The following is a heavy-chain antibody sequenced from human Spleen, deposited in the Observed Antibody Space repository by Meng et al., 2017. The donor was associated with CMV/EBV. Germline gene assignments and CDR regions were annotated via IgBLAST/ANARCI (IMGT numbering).Heavy chain of an antibody. Sequence: GESLKISCAVSGFTFSSYAMNWVRQAPGKGLEWVSSITSSGSTIDYADSVKGRFTISRDNAKNSLYLQMNSLRAEDTAVYYCARGEYSSSNDYWGQGTLVTVSS. V-gene: IGHV3-48*03. CDR2: ITSSGSTI. D-gene: IGHD6-6*01. CDR1: GFTFSSYA. CDR3: ARGEYSSSNDY. J-gene: IGHJ4*02.